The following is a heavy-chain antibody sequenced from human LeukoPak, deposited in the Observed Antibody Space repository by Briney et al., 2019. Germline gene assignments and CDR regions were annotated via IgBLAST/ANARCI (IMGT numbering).Heavy chain of an antibody. D-gene: IGHD6-19*01. Sequence: ASVKVSCKTSGYTFTSYGINWVRQAPGQGLEWMGWITPYNNNANYAQKFQGRVTMTTDTSTSIAYLDLRSLRSDDTAVYYCARDPVAGGLDYWGQGALVTVSS. CDR2: ITPYNNNA. CDR3: ARDPVAGGLDY. J-gene: IGHJ4*02. CDR1: GYTFTSYG. V-gene: IGHV1-18*04.